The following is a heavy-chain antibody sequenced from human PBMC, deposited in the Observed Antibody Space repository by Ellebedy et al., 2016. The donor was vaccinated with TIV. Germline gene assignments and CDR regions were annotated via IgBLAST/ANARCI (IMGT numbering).Heavy chain of an antibody. Sequence: GESLKISCAASGFTFSIYAMSWVRQAPGKGLEWVSAISASGDRTYHADSVKGRFIISRDNSKNTVFLQMNSLRAEDTAVYYCARDPFSTTGGYWGQGTLVTVSS. CDR1: GFTFSIYA. CDR2: ISASGDRT. J-gene: IGHJ4*02. D-gene: IGHD3-3*02. V-gene: IGHV3-23*01. CDR3: ARDPFSTTGGY.